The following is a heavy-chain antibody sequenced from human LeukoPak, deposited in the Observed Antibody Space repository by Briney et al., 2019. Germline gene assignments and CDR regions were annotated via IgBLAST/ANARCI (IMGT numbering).Heavy chain of an antibody. CDR1: GFTFDDYA. Sequence: TGGSLRLSCAASGFTFDDYAMHWVRQAPGKGLEWVSGISWNSGSIGYADSVKGRFTISRDNAKNSLYLQMNSLRAEDTALYYCAKDIYGGNSGLDYWGQGTLVTVSS. J-gene: IGHJ4*02. D-gene: IGHD4-23*01. V-gene: IGHV3-9*01. CDR3: AKDIYGGNSGLDY. CDR2: ISWNSGSI.